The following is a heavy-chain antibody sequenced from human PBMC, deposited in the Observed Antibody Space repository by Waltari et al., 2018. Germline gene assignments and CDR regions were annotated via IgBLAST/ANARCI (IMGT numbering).Heavy chain of an antibody. V-gene: IGHV6-1*01. CDR3: ARGSSSSFDS. CDR1: EYMGSVNSAAA. Sequence: NAEYMGSVNSAAAWNWIRQSPSRGLEWLGRTYYRSKWSNEYAVSVRSRITINPDTSKNQFSLHLNSVTPEDTAVYYCARGSSSSFDSWGQGILVTVSS. D-gene: IGHD6-13*01. CDR2: TYYRSKWSN. J-gene: IGHJ4*02.